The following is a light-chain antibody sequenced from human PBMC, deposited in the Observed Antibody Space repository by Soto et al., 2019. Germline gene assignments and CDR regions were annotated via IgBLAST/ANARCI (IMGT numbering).Light chain of an antibody. CDR3: QQYDTVPPS. V-gene: IGKV1-33*01. CDR2: DAS. J-gene: IGKJ2*01. Sequence: DIQMTQSPSSLSASVGDRVTITCQASQDITNYLNWYQQKPGKAPQLLIYDASNLETGVPSRFSGSGSGTDFTFIITNLQPEDFATYYCQQYDTVPPSFGQGIKLDIK. CDR1: QDITNY.